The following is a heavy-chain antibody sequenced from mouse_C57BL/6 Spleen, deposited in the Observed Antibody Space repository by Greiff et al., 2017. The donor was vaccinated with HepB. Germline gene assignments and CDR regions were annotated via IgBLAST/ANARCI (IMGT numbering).Heavy chain of an antibody. CDR3: ARAPYYGSSYYDMDY. J-gene: IGHJ4*01. CDR2: ISDGGSYT. Sequence: EVQRVESGGGLVKPGGSLKLSCAASGFTFSSYAMSWVRQTPEKRLEWVATISDGGSYTYYPDNVKGRFTISRDNAKNNLYLQMSHLKSEDTAMYYCARAPYYGSSYYDMDYWGQGTSVTVSS. D-gene: IGHD1-1*01. CDR1: GFTFSSYA. V-gene: IGHV5-4*01.